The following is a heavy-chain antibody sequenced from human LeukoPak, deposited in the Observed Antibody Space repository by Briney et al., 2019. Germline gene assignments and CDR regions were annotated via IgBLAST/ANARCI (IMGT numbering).Heavy chain of an antibody. CDR2: INQDGSER. V-gene: IGHV3-7*01. D-gene: IGHD5-18*01. CDR3: AKDRGYSYGYVLGY. CDR1: GFTFRAYW. J-gene: IGHJ4*02. Sequence: GGSLRLSCAASGFTFRAYWMNWLRQAPGKGLEWVANINQDGSERYYVDSVKGRFTISRDNAKNTLYLQMNSLRAEDTAVYYCAKDRGYSYGYVLGYWGQGTLVTVSS.